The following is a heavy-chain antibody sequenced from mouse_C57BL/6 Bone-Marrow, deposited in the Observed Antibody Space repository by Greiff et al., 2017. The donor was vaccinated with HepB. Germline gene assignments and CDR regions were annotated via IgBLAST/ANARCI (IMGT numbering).Heavy chain of an antibody. J-gene: IGHJ4*01. CDR1: GFSLTSYG. CDR3: ARNKITTVVAPYYYAMDY. D-gene: IGHD1-1*01. Sequence: VQLQQSGPGLVQPSQSLSITCTVSGFSLTSYGVHWVRQSPGKGLEWLGVIWSGGSTDYNAAFISRLSISKDNSKSQVFFKMNSLQADDTAIYYCARNKITTVVAPYYYAMDYWGQGTSVTVSS. CDR2: IWSGGST. V-gene: IGHV2-2*01.